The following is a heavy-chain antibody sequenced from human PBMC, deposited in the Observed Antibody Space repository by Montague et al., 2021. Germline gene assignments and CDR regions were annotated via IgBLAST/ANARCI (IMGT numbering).Heavy chain of an antibody. Sequence: SETLSLTCAGSGGSFNDYYWSWIRQSPGQGLEWIGDITHNGRTNSNPSLKSRVTLSVDTSKRHFSLNLTSVTAADAAVYFCARRPRITVTGRFDLWGEGTLVTVSS. CDR1: GGSFNDYY. CDR2: ITHNGRT. D-gene: IGHD4-11*01. CDR3: ARRPRITVTGRFDL. J-gene: IGHJ4*02. V-gene: IGHV4-34*01.